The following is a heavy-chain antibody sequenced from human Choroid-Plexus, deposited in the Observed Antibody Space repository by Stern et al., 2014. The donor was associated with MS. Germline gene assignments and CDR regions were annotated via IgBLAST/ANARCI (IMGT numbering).Heavy chain of an antibody. CDR3: ARDQRGITIFGVVTDYYYLGMDV. CDR1: GYIFTGYY. D-gene: IGHD3-3*01. J-gene: IGHJ6*02. Sequence: VQLLESGAEVKKPGASVKVSCKTSGYIFTGYYIHWVRQAPGQGLEWMAWINPNTGGTKYAQKFQGRVPMSRDTSISTACVELSSLTSDDTAVYYCARDQRGITIFGVVTDYYYLGMDVWGQGTTVTVSS. V-gene: IGHV1-2*02. CDR2: INPNTGGT.